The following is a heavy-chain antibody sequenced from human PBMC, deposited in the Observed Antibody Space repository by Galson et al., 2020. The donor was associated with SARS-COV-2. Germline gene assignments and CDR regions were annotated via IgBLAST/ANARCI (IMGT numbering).Heavy chain of an antibody. J-gene: IGHJ2*01. Sequence: SETLSLTYTVSGGSISTGGYYWSWIRQLPGKGLEWIGYIYYSGSTYYNPSLKSRLIMSIDTSKNQFSLELRSVTAADAAVYYCARDHYGSGSPGYFDLWGRGTLVTVSS. CDR1: GGSISTGGYY. CDR3: ARDHYGSGSPGYFDL. V-gene: IGHV4-31*03. CDR2: IYYSGST. D-gene: IGHD3-10*01.